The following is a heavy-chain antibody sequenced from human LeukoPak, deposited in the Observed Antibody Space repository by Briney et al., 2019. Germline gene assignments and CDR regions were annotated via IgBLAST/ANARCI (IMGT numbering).Heavy chain of an antibody. D-gene: IGHD2-2*02. CDR1: GYTFTGYY. J-gene: IGHJ4*02. Sequence: VASVKVSCKASGYTFTGYYMHWVRQAPGQGLEWMGWINPNSGGTNYAQKFQGRVTMTRDTSISTAYMELSRLRSDDTAVYYCARGYCSSTSCYIDYWDQGTLVTVSS. V-gene: IGHV1-2*02. CDR3: ARGYCSSTSCYIDY. CDR2: INPNSGGT.